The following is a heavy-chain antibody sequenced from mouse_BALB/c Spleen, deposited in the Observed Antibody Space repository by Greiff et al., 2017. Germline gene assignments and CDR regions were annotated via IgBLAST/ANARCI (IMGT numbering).Heavy chain of an antibody. Sequence: EVMLVESGGGLVKPGGSLKLSCAASGFTFSSYAMSWVRQSPEKRLEWVAEISSGGSYTYYPDTVTGRFTISRDNPKNTLFLQMTSLRSEDTAMYYCAANWGFDYWGQGTTLTVSS. CDR2: ISSGGSYT. V-gene: IGHV5-9-4*01. D-gene: IGHD4-1*01. CDR3: AANWGFDY. CDR1: GFTFSSYA. J-gene: IGHJ2*01.